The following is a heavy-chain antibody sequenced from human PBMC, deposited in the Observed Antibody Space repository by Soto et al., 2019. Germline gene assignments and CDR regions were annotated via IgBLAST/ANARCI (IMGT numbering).Heavy chain of an antibody. D-gene: IGHD3-22*01. V-gene: IGHV4-4*02. CDR2: ISHSGIT. J-gene: IGHJ4*02. CDR3: ARVRYDRSGFDH. CDR1: GDSISRSHW. Sequence: QVQLQESGPGLVRPSGALSVTCAFSGDSISRSHWWSWVRQSPGKGLEWIGEISHSGITNYNPSLKSRFTIAGDKSNNQLSLKLTSVTAADTAVYYCARVRYDRSGFDHWGQGTLVSVSS.